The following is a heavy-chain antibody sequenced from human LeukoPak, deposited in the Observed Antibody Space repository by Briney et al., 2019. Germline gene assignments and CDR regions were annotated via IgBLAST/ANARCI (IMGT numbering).Heavy chain of an antibody. Sequence: SETLSLTCTVSGGSMSSSTYYWGWIRQPPGKGLEWIGSIYYSGSTYYNPSLKSRVTISVDTSKNQFSLKLTSVTAADTAVYYCARCSGGSCSHWGQGTLVTVSS. CDR2: IYYSGST. V-gene: IGHV4-39*01. CDR1: GGSMSSSTYY. J-gene: IGHJ4*02. D-gene: IGHD2-15*01. CDR3: ARCSGGSCSH.